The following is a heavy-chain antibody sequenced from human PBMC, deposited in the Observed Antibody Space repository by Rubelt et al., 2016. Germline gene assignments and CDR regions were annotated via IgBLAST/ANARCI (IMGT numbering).Heavy chain of an antibody. D-gene: IGHD6-19*01. CDR1: GYSIRSGYY. CDR3: ARDHSSGWYLEGFFDY. V-gene: IGHV4-38-2*02. CDR2: IYHSGST. J-gene: IGHJ4*02. Sequence: QVQLQESGPGLVKPSETLSLTCTVSGYSIRSGYYWGWIRQLPGTGLEWIGSIYHSGSTYYNPSLKSRVTISVDTSKNQFSLKLSSVTAADTAVYYCARDHSSGWYLEGFFDYWGQGTLVTVSS.